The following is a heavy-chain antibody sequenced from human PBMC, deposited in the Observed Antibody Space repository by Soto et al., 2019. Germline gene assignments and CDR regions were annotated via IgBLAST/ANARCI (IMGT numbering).Heavy chain of an antibody. D-gene: IGHD3-10*01. CDR1: GFTFSSYW. J-gene: IGHJ5*02. CDR3: ANYYGSGSYLRFDP. CDR2: IKQDGSEK. Sequence: EVQLVESGGGLVQPGGSLRLSCAASGFTFSSYWMSWVRQAPGKGLEWVANIKQDGSEKYYVDSVKGRFTISRDNAKNSLYLQMNSLGAEDAAVYYCANYYGSGSYLRFDPWGQGTLVTVSS. V-gene: IGHV3-7*01.